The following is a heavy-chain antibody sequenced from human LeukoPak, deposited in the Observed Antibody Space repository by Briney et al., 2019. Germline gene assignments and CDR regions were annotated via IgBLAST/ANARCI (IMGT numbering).Heavy chain of an antibody. CDR3: AGPRPGGWGAFDI. CDR1: GGSISSSSYY. D-gene: IGHD6-19*01. CDR2: IYYSGST. V-gene: IGHV4-39*01. Sequence: SETLSLTCTVSGGSISSSSYYWGWIRQPPGKGLEWIGSIYYSGSTYYNPSLKSRVTISVDTSKNQFSLKLSSVTAADTAVYYCAGPRPGGWGAFDIWGQGTMVTVSS. J-gene: IGHJ3*02.